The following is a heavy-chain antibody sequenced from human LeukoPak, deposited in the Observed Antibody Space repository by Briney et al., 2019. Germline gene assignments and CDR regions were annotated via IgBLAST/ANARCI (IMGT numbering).Heavy chain of an antibody. CDR3: ARIGHDLYQTFDS. CDR1: GFTFSSYA. V-gene: IGHV3-21*01. D-gene: IGHD2-2*01. CDR2: FTSMSRTI. Sequence: GGSLRLSCAASGFTFSSYAMTWVRQAPGKGLEWVSSFTSMSRTIYYADSVKGRFTISRDDAKKSLYLQMNSLRVEDTAIYYCARIGHDLYQTFDSWGYGTLITVSS. J-gene: IGHJ5*01.